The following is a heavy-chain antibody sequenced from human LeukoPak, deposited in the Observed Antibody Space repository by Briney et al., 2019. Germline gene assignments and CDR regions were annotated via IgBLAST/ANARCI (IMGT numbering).Heavy chain of an antibody. J-gene: IGHJ4*02. CDR1: GYTFTSYG. V-gene: IGHV1-18*01. CDR3: ARDFPSNQHYCSSTSRYAPDY. D-gene: IGHD2-2*01. CDR2: ISAYNGNA. Sequence: ASVKVSCKASGYTFTSYGISWVRQAPGQGLEWMGWISAYNGNANYAQKLQGRVTMTTDTSTSTAYMELRSLRSDDTAVYYCARDFPSNQHYCSSTSRYAPDYWGQGTLVTVSS.